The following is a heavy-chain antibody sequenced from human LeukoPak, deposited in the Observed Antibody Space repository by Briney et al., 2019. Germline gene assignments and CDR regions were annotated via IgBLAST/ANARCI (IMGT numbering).Heavy chain of an antibody. V-gene: IGHV3-23*01. CDR3: AEDPRGSACGSYSLFHPTNDY. Sequence: GGSLRLSCAASGFTFSNYAMSWVRQAPGKGLEWVSSISGSGDRTFYVDSVKGRFYIFRDNSKNTLYMQMDSLRVEDTAVYYCAEDPRGSACGSYSLFHPTNDYWGQGTLVTVSS. J-gene: IGHJ4*02. CDR2: ISGSGDRT. D-gene: IGHD1-26*01. CDR1: GFTFSNYA.